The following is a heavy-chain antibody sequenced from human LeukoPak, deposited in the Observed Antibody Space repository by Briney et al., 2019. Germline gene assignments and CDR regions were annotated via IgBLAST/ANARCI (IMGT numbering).Heavy chain of an antibody. CDR1: VGSISSGGYS. CDR3: ASLLRFLEEGFDP. Sequence: PSQTLFLTCAVSVGSISSGGYSWGWSRRPRGKGLEWNGYIYHSGSTSYNPTLKSRAPISVDRSKTQFSLKLSAGTAADPAVYYCASLLRFLEEGFDPWGQGTLVTVSS. V-gene: IGHV4-30-2*01. D-gene: IGHD3-3*01. J-gene: IGHJ5*02. CDR2: IYHSGST.